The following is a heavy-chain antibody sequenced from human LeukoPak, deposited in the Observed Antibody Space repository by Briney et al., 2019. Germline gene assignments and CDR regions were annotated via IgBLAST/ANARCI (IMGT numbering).Heavy chain of an antibody. J-gene: IGHJ4*02. CDR1: GFTFSRYA. Sequence: GGSLRLSCAASGFTFSRYAMHWVRQAPGKGLEWVAVISYDGRNKYYADSVKGRFTISRDNSKNTLYVQVNSLRAEDTAVYYCARWNDEGGFDYWGQGTLVTVSS. CDR2: ISYDGRNK. V-gene: IGHV3-30*04. D-gene: IGHD1-1*01. CDR3: ARWNDEGGFDY.